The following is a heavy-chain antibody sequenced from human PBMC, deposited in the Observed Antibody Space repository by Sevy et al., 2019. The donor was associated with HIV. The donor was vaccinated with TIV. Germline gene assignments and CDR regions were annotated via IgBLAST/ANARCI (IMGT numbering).Heavy chain of an antibody. D-gene: IGHD6-6*01. CDR1: GFTFGGYG. CDR2: ISFDGSNK. Sequence: GGSLRLSCAASGFTFGGYGMHWVRQAPGKGLEWVSLISFDGSNKDYADSVKGRFTISRDNSKNTRYLQMNSLGAEDTAMYYCTREGQGYSSSSGYWGQGTLVTVSS. V-gene: IGHV3-30*03. CDR3: TREGQGYSSSSGY. J-gene: IGHJ4*02.